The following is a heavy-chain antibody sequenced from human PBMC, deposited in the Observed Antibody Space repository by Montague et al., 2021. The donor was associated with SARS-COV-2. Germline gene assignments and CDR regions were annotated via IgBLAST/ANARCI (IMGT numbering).Heavy chain of an antibody. Sequence: SETLSLTCTVSGGSISGNYWSWIRQPPGKGPGWIGNIYDTGSTNSNHSLKIRVTISVDTSKNQFSLRLTSVTAADTAVYYCARDFRLQLWQTIYDFGLWGRGTLVTVSS. CDR3: ARDFRLQLWQTIYDFGL. CDR1: GGSISGNY. CDR2: IYDTGST. V-gene: IGHV4-59*01. J-gene: IGHJ2*01. D-gene: IGHD5-18*01.